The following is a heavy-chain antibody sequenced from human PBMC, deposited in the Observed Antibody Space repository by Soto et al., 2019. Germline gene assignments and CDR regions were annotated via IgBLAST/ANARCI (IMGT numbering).Heavy chain of an antibody. D-gene: IGHD3-10*01. J-gene: IGHJ5*02. Sequence: GGSLRLSCAASGFTFSSYAMSWVRQAPGKGLEWVSAISGSGGSTYYADSVKGRFTISRDNSKNSLYLQMNSLRAEDTAVYYCAIEDGSGISPHWFDPWGQGTLVTVSS. CDR2: ISGSGGST. CDR1: GFTFSSYA. CDR3: AIEDGSGISPHWFDP. V-gene: IGHV3-23*01.